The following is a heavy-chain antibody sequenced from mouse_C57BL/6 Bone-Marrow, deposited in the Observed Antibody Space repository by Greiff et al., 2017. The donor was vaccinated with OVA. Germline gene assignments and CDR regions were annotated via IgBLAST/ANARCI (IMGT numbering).Heavy chain of an antibody. CDR3: ARGGLIYYGNYDWYFDV. CDR2: ISYSGSP. D-gene: IGHD2-1*01. J-gene: IGHJ1*03. CDR1: GYSITSDY. Sequence: EVKVEESGPGLAKPSQPLSLTCSVPGYSITSDYWNWIRKFPGNKLEYMGNISYSGSPYYNPSLKSRISITRDTSKNQYYLQLKSVTTEDTATYYCARGGLIYYGNYDWYFDVWGTGTTVTVSS. V-gene: IGHV3-8*01.